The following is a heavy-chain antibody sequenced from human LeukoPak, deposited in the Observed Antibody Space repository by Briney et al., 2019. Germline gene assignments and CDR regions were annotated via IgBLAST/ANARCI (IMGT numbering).Heavy chain of an antibody. CDR2: ISGSGGST. CDR1: GFTFSHHW. Sequence: GGSLRLSCAASGFTFSHHWMSWVRQAPGKGLEWVSAISGSGGSTYYADSVKGRFTISRDNSKNTLYLQMNSLRAEDTAVYYCAKDQDSSGWYPLYDYWGQGTLVTVSS. D-gene: IGHD6-19*01. V-gene: IGHV3-23*01. J-gene: IGHJ4*02. CDR3: AKDQDSSGWYPLYDY.